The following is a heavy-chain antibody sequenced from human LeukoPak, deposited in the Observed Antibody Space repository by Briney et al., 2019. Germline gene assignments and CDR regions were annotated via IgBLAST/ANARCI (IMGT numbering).Heavy chain of an antibody. CDR2: MSYDGSDK. V-gene: IGHV3-30-3*02. CDR1: GFTFNTYA. Sequence: GGSLRLSCSASGFTFNTYAMHWVRQAPGEGLEWVAVMSYDGSDKFYADSVKGRFTISRDNSKNTLYLQMNSLRAEDTALYYCAKGFCSSTTCYTYYYYFMDVWGKGTTVTVFS. CDR3: AKGFCSSTTCYTYYYYFMDV. J-gene: IGHJ6*03. D-gene: IGHD2-2*02.